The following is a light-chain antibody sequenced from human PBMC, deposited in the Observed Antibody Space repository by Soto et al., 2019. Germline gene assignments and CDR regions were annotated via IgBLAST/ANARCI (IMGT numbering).Light chain of an antibody. V-gene: IGKV1-8*01. CDR1: QGISSY. J-gene: IGKJ1*01. CDR2: AAS. Sequence: AIRMTQSPSSLSASTGDRVTITCRASQGISSYLAWYQQKPGKAPKLLIYAASTLQSGVPSRFSGSGSGTDFTLTIICLQSEDFATYCCQQYSSYPPWTFGQGTKVEIK. CDR3: QQYSSYPPWT.